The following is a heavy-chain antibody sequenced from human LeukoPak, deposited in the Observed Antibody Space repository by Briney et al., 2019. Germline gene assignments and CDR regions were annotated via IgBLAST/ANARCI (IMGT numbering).Heavy chain of an antibody. CDR3: ARDPQAGRWPGFDY. J-gene: IGHJ4*02. CDR2: ISYDGSNK. V-gene: IGHV3-30*04. Sequence: GGSLRLSCAASGFTFSSYAMSWVRQAPGKGLEWVAVISYDGSNKYYADSVKGRFTISRDNSKNTLYLQMNSLRAEDTAVYYCARDPQAGRWPGFDYWGQGTLVTVSS. CDR1: GFTFSSYA. D-gene: IGHD1-26*01.